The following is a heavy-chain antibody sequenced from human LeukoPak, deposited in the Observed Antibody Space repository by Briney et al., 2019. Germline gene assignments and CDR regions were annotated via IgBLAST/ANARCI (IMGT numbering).Heavy chain of an antibody. V-gene: IGHV4-4*07. J-gene: IGHJ6*03. CDR3: ARAQGVAWYNWNDDYYYYYMDV. CDR2: IYTSGST. Sequence: SETLSLTCTVSGGSISSYYWSWIRQPAGKGLEWIGRIYTSGSTNYNPSLKSRVTMSVDTSKNQFSLKLSPVTAADTAVYYCARAQGVAWYNWNDDYYYYYMDVWGKGTTVTVSS. CDR1: GGSISSYY. D-gene: IGHD1-1*01.